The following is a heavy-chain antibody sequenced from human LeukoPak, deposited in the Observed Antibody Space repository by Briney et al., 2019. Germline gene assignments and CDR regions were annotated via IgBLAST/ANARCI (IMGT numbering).Heavy chain of an antibody. D-gene: IGHD5-18*01. Sequence: PGGSLRPSCAASGFTFSSYAMSWVRQAPGKGLEWVSAISGSGGSTYYADSVKGRFTISRDNSKNTLYLQMNSLRAEDTAVYYCARLEESGYSYGLDYWGQGTLVTVSS. CDR1: GFTFSSYA. V-gene: IGHV3-23*01. J-gene: IGHJ4*02. CDR3: ARLEESGYSYGLDY. CDR2: ISGSGGST.